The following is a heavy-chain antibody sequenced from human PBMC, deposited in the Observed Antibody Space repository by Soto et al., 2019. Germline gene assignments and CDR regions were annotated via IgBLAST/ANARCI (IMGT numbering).Heavy chain of an antibody. Sequence: QVQLVESGGGVVQPGRSLRLSCAASGFTFSSYAMHWVRHAPGKGLEWVAVISYDGSNKYYADSVKGRFTISRDNSKNTLYLQMNSLRAEDTAVYYCARVAVEMATIHVFDYWGQGTLVTVSS. CDR3: ARVAVEMATIHVFDY. J-gene: IGHJ4*02. D-gene: IGHD5-12*01. CDR2: ISYDGSNK. V-gene: IGHV3-30-3*01. CDR1: GFTFSSYA.